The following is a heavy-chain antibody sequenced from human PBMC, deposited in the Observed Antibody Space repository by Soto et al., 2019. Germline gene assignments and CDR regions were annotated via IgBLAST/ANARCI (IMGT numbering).Heavy chain of an antibody. CDR1: GYTFTGYY. CDR3: ARWLQSHYYYYYGMDV. D-gene: IGHD5-12*01. J-gene: IGHJ6*02. V-gene: IGHV1-2*02. Sequence: VASVKVSCKASGYTFTGYYMHWVRQAPGQGLEWMGWINPNSGGTNYAQKFQGRVTMTRDTSISTAYMELSRLRSDDTAVYYCARWLQSHYYYYYGMDVWGQGTTVTVSS. CDR2: INPNSGGT.